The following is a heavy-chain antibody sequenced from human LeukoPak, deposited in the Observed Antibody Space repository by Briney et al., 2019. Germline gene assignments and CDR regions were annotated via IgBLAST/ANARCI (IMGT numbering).Heavy chain of an antibody. D-gene: IGHD5-12*01. CDR2: INPSGGST. CDR3: ATGYSGYDRPDY. V-gene: IGHV1-46*01. CDR1: GYTFTSYN. J-gene: IGHJ4*02. Sequence: GASVKVSCKTSGYTFTSYNLHWVRQAPGQGLEWMGIINPSGGSTSYAQKFQGRVTMTRDMSTSTVYMELSSLRSEDTAVYYCATGYSGYDRPDYWGQGTLVTVSS.